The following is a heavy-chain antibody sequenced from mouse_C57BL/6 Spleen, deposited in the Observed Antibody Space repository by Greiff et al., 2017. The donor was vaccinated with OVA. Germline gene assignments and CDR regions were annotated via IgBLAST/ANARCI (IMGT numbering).Heavy chain of an antibody. J-gene: IGHJ3*01. CDR3: ARGDDGYSAWFAY. D-gene: IGHD2-3*01. CDR2: ISSGSSTI. V-gene: IGHV5-17*01. Sequence: EVQGVESGGGLVKPGGSLKLSCAASGFTFSDYGMHWVRQAPEKGLEWVAYISSGSSTIYYADTVKGRFTISRDNAKNTLFLQMTSLRSEDTAMYYCARGDDGYSAWFAYWGQGTLVTVSA. CDR1: GFTFSDYG.